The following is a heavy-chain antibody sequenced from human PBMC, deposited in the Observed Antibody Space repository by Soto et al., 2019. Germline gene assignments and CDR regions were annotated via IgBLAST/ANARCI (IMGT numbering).Heavy chain of an antibody. CDR2: IYHTGNT. V-gene: IGHV4-30-4*01. CDR1: GGSISDDSY. D-gene: IGHD2-2*01. Sequence: NPSETLSLTCTVSGGSISDDSYWSWIRQTPGKGLEWIGYIYHTGNTYYNPSLRSRVSISVDKSKSQFSLKLISVTAADTAAYFCARDEYQLLSSVSWFVSCGQGTLVTVS. CDR3: ARDEYQLLSSVSWFVS. J-gene: IGHJ5*01.